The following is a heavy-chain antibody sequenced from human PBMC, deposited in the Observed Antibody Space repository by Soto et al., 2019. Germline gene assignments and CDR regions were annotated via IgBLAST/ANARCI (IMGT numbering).Heavy chain of an antibody. Sequence: GGSLRLSCAASGFTFSSCSMNWVRQAPGKGLEWVSYISSSSSTIYYADSVKGRFTISRDNAKNSLYLQMNSLRDEDTAVYYCARDLGGYSSGFIDDYWGQGTLVTVSS. CDR2: ISSSSSTI. CDR1: GFTFSSCS. J-gene: IGHJ4*02. V-gene: IGHV3-48*02. CDR3: ARDLGGYSSGFIDDY. D-gene: IGHD6-19*01.